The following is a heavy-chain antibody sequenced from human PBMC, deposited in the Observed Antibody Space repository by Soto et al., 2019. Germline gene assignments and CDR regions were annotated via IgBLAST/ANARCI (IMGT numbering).Heavy chain of an antibody. V-gene: IGHV4-4*02. CDR1: GDSISSGNW. CDR2: IYYSGIT. J-gene: IGHJ4*02. D-gene: IGHD5-12*01. CDR3: ATTGGLQSDFDY. Sequence: XXTLSLPCAVSGDSISSGNWCSWVRQPPGKGLEWIGYIYYSGITNYNPSLKSRVTISVDTSKNQFSLKLSYVTAADTAVYYCATTGGLQSDFDYWGQGTLVTVS.